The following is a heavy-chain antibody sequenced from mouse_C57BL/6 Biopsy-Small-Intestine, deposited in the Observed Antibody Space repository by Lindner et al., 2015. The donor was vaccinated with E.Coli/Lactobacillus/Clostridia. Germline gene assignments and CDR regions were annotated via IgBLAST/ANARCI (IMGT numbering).Heavy chain of an antibody. D-gene: IGHD2-1*01. Sequence: VQLQESGPELVKPGASVKISCKASGYSFTGYFMNWVMQSHGKSLEWIGRVNPYNGDTFYNQKFKDKAALTVDRSSSTAHMEPRSLASEDSAVYYCARGGYYGNYVPWFAYWGQGTLVTVSA. CDR3: ARGGYYGNYVPWFAY. CDR1: GYSFTGYF. V-gene: IGHV1-20*02. J-gene: IGHJ3*01. CDR2: VNPYNGDT.